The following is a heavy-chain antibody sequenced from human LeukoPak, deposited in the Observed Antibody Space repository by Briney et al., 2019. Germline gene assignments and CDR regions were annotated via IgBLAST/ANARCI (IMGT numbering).Heavy chain of an antibody. J-gene: IGHJ4*02. D-gene: IGHD3-22*01. CDR1: GFTFDDYA. CDR2: ISWNSGSI. CDR3: AKGGEYYYDSSFDY. Sequence: GGSLRLSCAASGFTFDDYAMHWVRQAPGKGLEWVSGISWNSGSIGYADSVKGRFTISRDNAKNSLYLQMNSLRAEDTALYYCAKGGEYYYDSSFDYWGQGTLVTVSS. V-gene: IGHV3-9*01.